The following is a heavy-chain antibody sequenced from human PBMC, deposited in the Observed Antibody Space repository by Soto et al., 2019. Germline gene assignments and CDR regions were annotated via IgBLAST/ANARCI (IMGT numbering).Heavy chain of an antibody. CDR2: IKQDGSEK. J-gene: IGHJ4*02. D-gene: IGHD3-22*01. V-gene: IGHV3-7*01. CDR3: ARDHYDSSGYDY. CDR1: GXTFSSYW. Sequence: GSLRLSCAASGXTFSSYWMSWVRQAPGKGLEWVANIKQDGSEKYYVDSVKGRFTISRDKAKNSLYLQMNSLRAEDKAVYYCARDHYDSSGYDYWGQGTLGTVS.